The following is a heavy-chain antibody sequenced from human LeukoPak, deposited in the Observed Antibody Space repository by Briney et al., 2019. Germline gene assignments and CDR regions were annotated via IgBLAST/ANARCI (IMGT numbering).Heavy chain of an antibody. CDR2: IASKTDGGAT. J-gene: IGHJ4*02. Sequence: SPGGSLRLSCSASGLTVTNAWMNWVRQAPGEGLDWVGRIASKTDGGATDYAAPVKGRFTISRDDSKNTLNLQMNSLKTEDTAVYYCYTGIRGDWGQGTLVTVSS. V-gene: IGHV3-15*07. CDR3: YTGIRGD. CDR1: GLTVTNAW. D-gene: IGHD3-10*01.